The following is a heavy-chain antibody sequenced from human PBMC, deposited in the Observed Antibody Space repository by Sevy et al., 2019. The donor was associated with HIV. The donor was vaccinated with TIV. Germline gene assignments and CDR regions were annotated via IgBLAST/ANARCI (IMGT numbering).Heavy chain of an antibody. CDR1: GFTLSNYW. CDR2: INQDGSQK. Sequence: GESLKISCAASGFTLSNYWISWVRQAPGKGLGWVANINQDGSQKYSVDSVKGRFTVSRDTAKNSVFLLMNSLRVEDTGVYYCVRAIGAAASYWGQGTLVTVSS. V-gene: IGHV3-7*01. J-gene: IGHJ4*02. D-gene: IGHD6-25*01. CDR3: VRAIGAAASY.